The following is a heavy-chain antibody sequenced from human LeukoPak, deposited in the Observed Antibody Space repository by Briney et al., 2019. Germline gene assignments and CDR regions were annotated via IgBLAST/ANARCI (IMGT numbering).Heavy chain of an antibody. J-gene: IGHJ6*03. CDR3: ARDLDGSIFYYYYYMDV. V-gene: IGHV1-2*02. Sequence: ASVKVSCKASGYTFTGYYMHWVRQAPGQGLEWMGWINPNSGGTNYAQKFQGRVTMTRDTSISTAYMELSRLRSDDTAVYYCARDLDGSIFYYYYYMDVWGKGTTVTVSS. CDR1: GYTFTGYY. CDR2: INPNSGGT. D-gene: IGHD5-24*01.